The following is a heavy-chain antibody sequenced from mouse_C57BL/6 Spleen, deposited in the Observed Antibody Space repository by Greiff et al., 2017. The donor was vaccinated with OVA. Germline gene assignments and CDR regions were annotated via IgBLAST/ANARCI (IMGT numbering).Heavy chain of an antibody. J-gene: IGHJ2*01. CDR1: GYTFTSYW. V-gene: IGHV1-61*01. Sequence: QVQLQQPGAELVRPGSSVKLSCKASGYTFTSYWMDWVKQRPGQGLEWIGNIYPSDSETHYNQKFKDKATLTVDKSSSTAYMQLSSLTSEDSAVYYCARDGDYGSSPDYWGQGTTLTVSS. CDR2: IYPSDSET. D-gene: IGHD1-1*01. CDR3: ARDGDYGSSPDY.